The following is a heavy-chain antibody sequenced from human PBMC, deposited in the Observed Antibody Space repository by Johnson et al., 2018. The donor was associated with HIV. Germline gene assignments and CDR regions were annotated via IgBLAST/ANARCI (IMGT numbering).Heavy chain of an antibody. D-gene: IGHD6-19*01. J-gene: IGHJ3*02. CDR1: GFTFSSYA. CDR2: ISYDGSNK. Sequence: QVQLVEFGGGVVQPGRSLRLSCAASGFTFSSYAMHWVRQAPGKGLEWVAVISYDGSNKYYADSVKGRFTISRDNSKNTLYLQMNSLRAEDTAVYYCARDNGAVAGPEGAFDIWGQGTMVTVSS. V-gene: IGHV3-30-3*01. CDR3: ARDNGAVAGPEGAFDI.